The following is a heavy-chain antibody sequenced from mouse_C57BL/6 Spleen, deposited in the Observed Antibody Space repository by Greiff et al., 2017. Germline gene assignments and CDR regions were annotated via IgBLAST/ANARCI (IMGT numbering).Heavy chain of an antibody. J-gene: IGHJ2*01. CDR2: INPSTGGT. CDR3: ASREGYGHFDY. V-gene: IGHV1-42*01. D-gene: IGHD2-10*02. CDR1: GYSFTGYY. Sequence: EVQLQQSGPELVKPGASVKVSCKASGYSFTGYYMNWVKQSPEKSLEWIGEINPSTGGTTYNQKFKAKATLTVDKSSSTAYMQLKSLTSEDSAVYYSASREGYGHFDYWGQGTTLTVSS.